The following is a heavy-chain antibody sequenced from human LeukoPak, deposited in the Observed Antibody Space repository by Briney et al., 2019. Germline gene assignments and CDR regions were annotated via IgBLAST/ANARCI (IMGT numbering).Heavy chain of an antibody. CDR3: ARIQLFHGDFDY. J-gene: IGHJ4*02. CDR1: GFTFTGYW. V-gene: IGHV3-7*03. D-gene: IGHD3-10*02. CDR2: IKDGGSVK. Sequence: GGSLRLSCAVSGFTFTGYWMSWVRQAPGKGLEWVASIKDGGSVKYYVDSVKGRFTISRDNAKNSLHLQMDSLRAEDTAVYYCARIQLFHGDFDYWGQGTPVTVSS.